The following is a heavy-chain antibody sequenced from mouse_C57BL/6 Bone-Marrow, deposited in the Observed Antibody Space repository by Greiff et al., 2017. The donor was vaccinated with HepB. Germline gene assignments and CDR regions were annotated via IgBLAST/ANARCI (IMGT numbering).Heavy chain of an antibody. V-gene: IGHV1-55*01. Sequence: VQLQQSGAELVKPGASVKMSCKASGYTFTSYWMTWVKQRPGQGLEWIGDIYPGSGSTNYNEKFKSKATLTVDTSSSTAYMQLSSLTSEDSAVYYCAREDYGRFDDWGQGTTLTVSS. D-gene: IGHD1-2*01. CDR3: AREDYGRFDD. CDR2: IYPGSGST. CDR1: GYTFTSYW. J-gene: IGHJ2*01.